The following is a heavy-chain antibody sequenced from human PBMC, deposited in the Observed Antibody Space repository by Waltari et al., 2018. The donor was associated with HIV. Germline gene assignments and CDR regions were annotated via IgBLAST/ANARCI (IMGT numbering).Heavy chain of an antibody. CDR3: ASHGDYYDRSGFYFDH. V-gene: IGHV4-61*01. D-gene: IGHD3-22*01. CDR1: GGSVDTGTPV. Sequence: HLQESGPRLAKPAETLSLTCSVSGGSVDTGTPVWRWLRPPPGKGLEWIGYISYSGSTNYNPSLKSRVTVSVDTSKNQVSLKLNSLTAADTAVYYCASHGDYYDRSGFYFDHWGQGTLVTVSS. CDR2: ISYSGST. J-gene: IGHJ4*02.